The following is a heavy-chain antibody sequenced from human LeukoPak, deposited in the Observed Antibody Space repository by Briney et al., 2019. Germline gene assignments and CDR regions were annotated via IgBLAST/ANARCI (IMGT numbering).Heavy chain of an antibody. Sequence: ASVKVSCKASGYTFTIYTLNWVRQVPGQGLEWMGWINTNTGNPTYAQGFTGRFVFSLDTSVSTAYLQISSLKAEDTAVYYCARAGEPVYYYYMDVWGKGTTVTVSS. CDR2: INTNTGNP. D-gene: IGHD7-27*01. CDR3: ARAGEPVYYYYMDV. V-gene: IGHV7-4-1*02. CDR1: GYTFTIYT. J-gene: IGHJ6*03.